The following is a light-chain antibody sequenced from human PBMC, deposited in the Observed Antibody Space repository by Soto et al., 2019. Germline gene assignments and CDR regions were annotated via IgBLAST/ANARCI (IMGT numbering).Light chain of an antibody. CDR3: QPYDSSLSGYV. J-gene: IGLJ1*01. CDR1: SSNIGAGYD. Sequence: QSVLTQPPSVSGAPGQRVTISCTESSSNIGAGYDVHWYQQLPGTAPKLLIYGNSNRPSGVPDRFSGSKSGTSASLAITGLQAEDEADYYCQPYDSSLSGYVFGTGTKLTVL. CDR2: GNS. V-gene: IGLV1-40*01.